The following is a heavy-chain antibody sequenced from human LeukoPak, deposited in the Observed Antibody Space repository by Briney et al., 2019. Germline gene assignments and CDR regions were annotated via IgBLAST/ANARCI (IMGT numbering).Heavy chain of an antibody. CDR2: INHSGST. V-gene: IGHV4-34*01. CDR3: ARGAYYDILTGYYMAYYGMDV. CDR1: GGSFSGYY. D-gene: IGHD3-9*01. Sequence: KPSETLSLTCAVYGGSFSGYYWSWIRQPPGKGLEWIGEINHSGSTNYNPSLKSRVTISVDTSKNQFSLKLSSVTAADTAVYYCARGAYYDILTGYYMAYYGMDVWGQGTTVTVSS. J-gene: IGHJ6*02.